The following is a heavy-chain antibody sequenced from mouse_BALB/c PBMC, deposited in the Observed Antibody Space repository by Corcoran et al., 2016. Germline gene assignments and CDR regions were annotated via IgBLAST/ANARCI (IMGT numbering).Heavy chain of an antibody. J-gene: IGHJ4*01. CDR2: ISCYNGAT. D-gene: IGHD2-4*01. V-gene: IGHV1S34*01. CDR1: GCSFTGYY. CDR3: ARSYDYDDGYAMDY. Sequence: LVKTGASVKISCKASGCSFTGYYMHWVKQSHGKSLEWIGYISCYNGATSYNQKFKGKATFTVDTSSSTAYMQFNSLTSEDSAVYYCARSYDYDDGYAMDYWGQGTSVTVSS.